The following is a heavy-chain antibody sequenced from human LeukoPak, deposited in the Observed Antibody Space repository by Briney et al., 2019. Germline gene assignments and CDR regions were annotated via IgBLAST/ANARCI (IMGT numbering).Heavy chain of an antibody. D-gene: IGHD5-24*01. CDR1: GGSISSSSYY. V-gene: IGHV4-39*01. Sequence: SETLSLTCTVSGGSISSSSYYWGWIRQPPGKGLEWIGSIYYSGSTYYNPSLKSRVTISVNTSKNQFSLKLSSVTAADTAVYYCARLSLFMALHSDYWGQGTLVTVSS. CDR3: ARLSLFMALHSDY. CDR2: IYYSGST. J-gene: IGHJ4*02.